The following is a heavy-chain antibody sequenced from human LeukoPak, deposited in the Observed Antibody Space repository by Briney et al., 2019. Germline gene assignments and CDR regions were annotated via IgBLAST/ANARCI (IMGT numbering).Heavy chain of an antibody. CDR2: IDKIGVGT. CDR3: AKKAVGATGGNYFDY. V-gene: IGHV3-23*01. Sequence: PGGTLRLSCAASGFTFSSFAMSWVRQAPGKGLEWVSSIDKIGVGTYYADSVRGRFTISRDNSKNTLFLQMNSLRAEDSAVYYCAKKAVGATGGNYFDYWGQGTLVTVSS. CDR1: GFTFSSFA. D-gene: IGHD1-26*01. J-gene: IGHJ4*02.